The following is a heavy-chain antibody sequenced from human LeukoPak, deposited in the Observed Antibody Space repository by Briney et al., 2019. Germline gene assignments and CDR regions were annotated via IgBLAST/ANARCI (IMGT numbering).Heavy chain of an antibody. D-gene: IGHD3-10*01. Sequence: SETLSLTCTVSGGSISTYFWSWIRQPPGKRLEWIGYISYSGNTNYNPSLKSRVTISVDTAKNQVSLQLTSVTAVDTAVYYCARDDYRGVTNFDPWGQGTLVTVSS. V-gene: IGHV4-59*01. J-gene: IGHJ5*02. CDR1: GGSISTYF. CDR2: ISYSGNT. CDR3: ARDDYRGVTNFDP.